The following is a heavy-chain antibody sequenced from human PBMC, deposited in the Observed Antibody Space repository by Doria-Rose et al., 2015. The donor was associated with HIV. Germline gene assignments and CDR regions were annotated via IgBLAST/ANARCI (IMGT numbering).Heavy chain of an antibody. J-gene: IGHJ4*02. Sequence: VQLVQSGGGVVQPGRSLRLSCAASGLTFSNFGMHWVRRAPGKGLEWVAVIWYDGSNKFYADSVKGRFTISRDISKNTLFLQMDSLGAEDTAVYYCARDKTTVTTLYYFDYWGQGTLVTVSS. V-gene: IGHV3-33*01. CDR1: GLTFSNFG. CDR2: IWYDGSNK. CDR3: ARDKTTVTTLYYFDY. D-gene: IGHD4-17*01.